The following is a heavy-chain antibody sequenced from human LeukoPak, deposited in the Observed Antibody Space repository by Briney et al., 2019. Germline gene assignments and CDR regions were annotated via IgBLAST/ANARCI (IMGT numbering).Heavy chain of an antibody. Sequence: SETLSLTCTVSGGSISSYYWSWIRQPPGKGLEWIGYIYYSGSTNYNPSLKSRVTISVDTSKNQFSLKLSSVTAADTAVYYCARGGKQQLGPAFDIWGQGTMVTVSS. CDR3: ARGGKQQLGPAFDI. D-gene: IGHD6-13*01. J-gene: IGHJ3*02. V-gene: IGHV4-59*08. CDR1: GGSISSYY. CDR2: IYYSGST.